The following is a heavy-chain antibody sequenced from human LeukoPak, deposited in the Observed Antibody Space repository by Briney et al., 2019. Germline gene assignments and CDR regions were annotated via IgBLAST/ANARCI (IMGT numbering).Heavy chain of an antibody. Sequence: ASVKVSCKASGYTFTGYYMHWVRQAPGQGLEWMGWINPNSGGTNYAQKFQGRVTMTRDTSISTAYMELSRLGSDDTAVYYCARAFYGSGSYLETPGFDYWGQGTLVTVSS. D-gene: IGHD3-10*01. J-gene: IGHJ4*02. CDR2: INPNSGGT. CDR1: GYTFTGYY. V-gene: IGHV1-2*02. CDR3: ARAFYGSGSYLETPGFDY.